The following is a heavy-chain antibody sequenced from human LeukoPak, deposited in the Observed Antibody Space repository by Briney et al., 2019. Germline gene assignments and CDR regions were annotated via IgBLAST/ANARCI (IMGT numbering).Heavy chain of an antibody. J-gene: IGHJ3*02. CDR2: INHSGST. D-gene: IGHD3-9*01. CDR1: GGSFSGYY. Sequence: SETLSLTCAVYGGSFSGYYWSWIRQPPGKGLEWIGEINHSGSTNYNPSLKSRVTISVDTSKNQFSLKLSSVTAADTAVYYCARGPALVRYFDWLSPYDAFDIWGQGTMVTVSS. V-gene: IGHV4-34*01. CDR3: ARGPALVRYFDWLSPYDAFDI.